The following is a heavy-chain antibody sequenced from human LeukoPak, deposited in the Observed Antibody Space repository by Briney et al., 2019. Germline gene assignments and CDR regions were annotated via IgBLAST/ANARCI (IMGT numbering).Heavy chain of an antibody. J-gene: IGHJ4*02. Sequence: ASVKVSCKASGYTFTSYGISWVRQAPGQGLEWMGWISAYNGNTNYAQKLQGRVTMTTDTSTSTAYMELRSLRSDDTAVYYCARDLKRLTSGWITAAAGDYWGQGTLVTVSS. CDR2: ISAYNGNT. CDR3: ARDLKRLTSGWITAAAGDY. CDR1: GYTFTSYG. V-gene: IGHV1-18*01. D-gene: IGHD6-19*01.